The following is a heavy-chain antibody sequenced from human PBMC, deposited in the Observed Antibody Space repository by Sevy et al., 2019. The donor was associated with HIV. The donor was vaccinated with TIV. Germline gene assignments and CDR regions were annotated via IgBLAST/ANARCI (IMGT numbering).Heavy chain of an antibody. D-gene: IGHD3-16*01. CDR3: VKEGGGEGGDH. J-gene: IGHJ4*02. V-gene: IGHV3-30*02. CDR1: GFSFSSYG. CDR2: IQYDGSNK. Sequence: GGSLRLSCAASGFSFSSYGMHWVRQAPGKGLEWMSYIQYDGSNKDYADSVKGRLTISRVNSKNTLYLQMNSLRVEDGAVFYCVKEGGGEGGDHWGQGTLVTVSS.